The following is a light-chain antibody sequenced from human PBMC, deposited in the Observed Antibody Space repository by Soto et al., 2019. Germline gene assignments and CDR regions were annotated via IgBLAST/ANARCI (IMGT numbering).Light chain of an antibody. Sequence: EIVVTQSPATLSVSPGERVTLSCRASQSVSSSLAWYQQKPGQAPRLLIYGASTRATGIPARFSGSGSGTEFTLTISSLQSEDFAVYYCQQYNNWPPSWTFGQGTKVDIK. CDR1: QSVSSS. V-gene: IGKV3-15*01. J-gene: IGKJ1*01. CDR2: GAS. CDR3: QQYNNWPPSWT.